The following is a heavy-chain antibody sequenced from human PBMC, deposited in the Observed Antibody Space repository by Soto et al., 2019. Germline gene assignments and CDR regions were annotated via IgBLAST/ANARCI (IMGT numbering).Heavy chain of an antibody. CDR1: GYTFTSYD. D-gene: IGHD5-12*01. CDR3: ARNDGYNYFDY. Sequence: SVKVSCKASGYTFTSYDIIWVRQAPGQGLEWMGGIIPIFGTANYAQKFQGRVTITADESTSTAYMELSSLRSEDTAVYYCARNDGYNYFDYWGQGTPVTVSS. V-gene: IGHV1-69*13. J-gene: IGHJ4*02. CDR2: IIPIFGTA.